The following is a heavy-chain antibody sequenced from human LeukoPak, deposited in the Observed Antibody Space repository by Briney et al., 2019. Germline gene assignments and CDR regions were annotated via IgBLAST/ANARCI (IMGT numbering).Heavy chain of an antibody. Sequence: PGGSLSLSCAASGFAFSTYSTYFMSWVRQAPGKGLEWVSTISRHGDITYYADSVKGRFIISRDSSKNALFLQMNSLTAEDTAVYYCAKVATYHYFYMDVWGTGTTVTVSS. J-gene: IGHJ6*03. V-gene: IGHV3-23*01. CDR3: AKVATYHYFYMDV. CDR1: GFAFSTYSTYF. CDR2: ISRHGDIT.